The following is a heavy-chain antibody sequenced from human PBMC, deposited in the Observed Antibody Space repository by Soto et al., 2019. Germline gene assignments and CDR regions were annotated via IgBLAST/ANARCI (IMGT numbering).Heavy chain of an antibody. Sequence: PGGSLRLSCAASGFTFSSYAMSWVRQAPGKGLEWVSAISGSGGSTYYADSVKGRFTISRDNPKNTLYLQMNSLRAEDTAVYYCAKDRIAAAGTHWFDPWGQGTLVTVSS. D-gene: IGHD6-13*01. CDR2: ISGSGGST. CDR3: AKDRIAAAGTHWFDP. V-gene: IGHV3-23*01. CDR1: GFTFSSYA. J-gene: IGHJ5*02.